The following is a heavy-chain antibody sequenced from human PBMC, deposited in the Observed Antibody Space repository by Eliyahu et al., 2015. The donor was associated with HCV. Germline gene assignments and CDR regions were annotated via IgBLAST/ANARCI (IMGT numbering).Heavy chain of an antibody. V-gene: IGHV4-34*02. Sequence: QVQVQQWGAGLLKPSETLSLTCAVDGGAFSDSRTTSYWSWIRQPPGKGLEWIGEINHSGTTTSNPSXNXRVTMTLDTSTRQVSLKLRSVTAADTAVYYCARWDVDATMIRDYWGQGTRVTISS. D-gene: IGHD5-18*01. CDR2: INHSGTT. J-gene: IGHJ4*02. CDR3: ARWDVDATMIRDY. CDR1: GGAFSDSRTT.